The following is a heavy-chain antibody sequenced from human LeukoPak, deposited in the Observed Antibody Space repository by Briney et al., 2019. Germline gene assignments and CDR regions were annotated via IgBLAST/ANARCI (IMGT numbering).Heavy chain of an antibody. CDR1: GFTFSSYG. J-gene: IGHJ4*02. CDR3: ARDPQFSYLFDY. V-gene: IGHV3-33*01. D-gene: IGHD3-10*01. Sequence: GRSLRLSCAASGFTFSSYGMHWVRQAPGKGLEWVAVIWYDGSNKYYADSVKGRFTISRDNSKNTLYLQMNSLRAEDTAVYYCARDPQFSYLFDYWGQGTLVTVSS. CDR2: IWYDGSNK.